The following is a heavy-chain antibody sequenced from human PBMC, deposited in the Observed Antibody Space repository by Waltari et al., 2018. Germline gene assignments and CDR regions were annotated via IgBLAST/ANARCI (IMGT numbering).Heavy chain of an antibody. J-gene: IGHJ4*02. CDR3: ARDWAAVADYYFDY. CDR1: GGSISSYY. CDR2: IYSSGST. Sequence: QVQLQESGPGLVKPSETLSLTCTVPGGSISSYYWRWIRQPAGKGLEWIGRIYSSGSTNYNPSLRSRVTMSVDTSKNQFSLKLNSVTAADTAVYYCARDWAAVADYYFDYWGQGTLVTVSS. D-gene: IGHD6-19*01. V-gene: IGHV4-4*07.